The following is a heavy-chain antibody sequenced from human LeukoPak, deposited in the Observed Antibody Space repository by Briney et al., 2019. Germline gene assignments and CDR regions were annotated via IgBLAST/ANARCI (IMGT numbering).Heavy chain of an antibody. D-gene: IGHD2-2*01. CDR2: ISVYNGNT. V-gene: IGHV1-18*01. J-gene: IGHJ4*02. CDR3: SRRYCSIANCRHFDY. Sequence: GASVKVSCKASGSAYTNCAISWVRQAPGQGLEWMGWISVYNGNTNYAQKLQGRVTMTADTSTTTAYMELRSLRSDDTAVYYWSRRYCSIANCRHFDYWGQGILVIVSS. CDR1: GSAYTNCA.